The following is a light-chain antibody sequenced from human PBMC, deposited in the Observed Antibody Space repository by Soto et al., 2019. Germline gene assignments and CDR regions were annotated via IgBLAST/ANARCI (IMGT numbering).Light chain of an antibody. Sequence: QSALTQPASVSGSPGQSITISCTGTSSDVGGYNYVSWYQKHPGKAPKVMIYEVSHRPSGVSDRFSGSKSGNTASLTISGLQAEDEADYYCSSYTTSNTYVFGTGTKLTVL. V-gene: IGLV2-14*01. J-gene: IGLJ1*01. CDR3: SSYTTSNTYV. CDR2: EVS. CDR1: SSDVGGYNY.